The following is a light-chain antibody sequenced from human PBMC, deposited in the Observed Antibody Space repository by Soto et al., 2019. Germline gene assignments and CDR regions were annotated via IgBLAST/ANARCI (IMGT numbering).Light chain of an antibody. Sequence: EIVLTQSPATLSLSPGETATLSSTASQSVNSYLAGYQQKPGQAPRLLISDASNRATGIPGRFSGSGSGTDFTLPIRSLEPEDFAIYYCQQRTTWPSSLFGQGTRLEL. J-gene: IGKJ5*01. CDR1: QSVNSY. CDR2: DAS. V-gene: IGKV3-11*01. CDR3: QQRTTWPSSL.